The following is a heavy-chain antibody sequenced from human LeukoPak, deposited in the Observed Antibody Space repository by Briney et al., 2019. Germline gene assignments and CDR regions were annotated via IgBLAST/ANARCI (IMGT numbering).Heavy chain of an antibody. V-gene: IGHV4-38-2*02. CDR1: GFSITSDYY. D-gene: IGHD3-16*01. J-gene: IGHJ4*02. Sequence: SETLSLTCTVSGFSITSDYYWGWARQPPGKGLEWIGTIYHSGSTYYNPSLLGRVTISVDTSKNQFSLKLSSVTAADTAVYYCARGGPPFSFDYWGQGTLDTVSS. CDR3: ARGGPPFSFDY. CDR2: IYHSGST.